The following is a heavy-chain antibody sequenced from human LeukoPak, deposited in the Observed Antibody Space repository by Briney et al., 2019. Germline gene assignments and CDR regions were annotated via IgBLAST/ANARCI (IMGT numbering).Heavy chain of an antibody. CDR1: GFTFSSYG. V-gene: IGHV3-7*01. CDR3: ARDTTMAYGFDY. D-gene: IGHD5-18*01. J-gene: IGHJ4*02. Sequence: PGGSLRLSCVASGFTFSSYGMTWVRQAPGKGLEWVANIKQDGSEKYYVDSVKGRFTISRDNAKNSVYLQMNSLRAEDTAVYYCARDTTMAYGFDYWGQGTLLTVSS. CDR2: IKQDGSEK.